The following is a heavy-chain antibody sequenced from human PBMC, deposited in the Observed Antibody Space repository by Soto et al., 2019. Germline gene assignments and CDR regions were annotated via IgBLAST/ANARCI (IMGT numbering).Heavy chain of an antibody. CDR1: GYTFTSYG. D-gene: IGHD3-22*01. V-gene: IGHV1-18*01. J-gene: IGHJ4*02. Sequence: VSVKLSCKASGYTFTSYGISLVRQAPGQGLEWMGWFSAYNGNTNYAQKLQGRVTMTTDTSTSTAYMELRSLRSDDTAVYYCASSYDSSGYYFEYYFDYWGQGTLVTVSS. CDR3: ASSYDSSGYYFEYYFDY. CDR2: FSAYNGNT.